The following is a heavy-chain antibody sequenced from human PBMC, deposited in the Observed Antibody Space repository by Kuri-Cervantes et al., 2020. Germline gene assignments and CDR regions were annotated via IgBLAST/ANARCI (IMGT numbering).Heavy chain of an antibody. CDR1: GFTFSSYS. J-gene: IGHJ6*02. D-gene: IGHD3-9*01. Sequence: GESLKISCAASGFTFSSYSMNWVRQAPGKGLEWVSSIISTSSYIYYADSVKGRFTISRGNAKNSLYLQMNSLRAEDTALYYCSKDRFDGTDYDILTGYDGMDVCGQGTTVTVSS. CDR2: IISTSSYI. CDR3: SKDRFDGTDYDILTGYDGMDV. V-gene: IGHV3-21*04.